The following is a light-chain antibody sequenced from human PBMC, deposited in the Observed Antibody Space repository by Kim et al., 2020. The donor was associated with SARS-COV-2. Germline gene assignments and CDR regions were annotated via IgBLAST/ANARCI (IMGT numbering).Light chain of an antibody. V-gene: IGKV3-20*01. CDR3: QQYGTSPRT. J-gene: IGKJ1*01. CDR1: QSVSSNY. Sequence: DIVLTQSPGTLSLSPGERATLSCRASQSVSSNYLAWYQQKPGQAPRLLIYGASSRATGIPDRFSGGGSGTDFTLTISRLEPEDFAVYYCQQYGTSPRTFGQGTKVDIK. CDR2: GAS.